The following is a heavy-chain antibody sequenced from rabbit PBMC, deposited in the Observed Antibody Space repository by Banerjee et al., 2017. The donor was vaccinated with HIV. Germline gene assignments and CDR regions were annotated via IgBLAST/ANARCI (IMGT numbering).Heavy chain of an antibody. CDR1: GFSFSSIYW. CDR3: GRDRGVGYDLNL. CDR2: IYAGDGDT. D-gene: IGHD6-1*01. Sequence: QEQLVEYGGDLVQPEGSLTLTCKASGFSFSSIYWICWVRQAPGKGLEWIACIYAGDGDTYYASWAKGRFTISKTSSTTVTLQMTSLTAADTATYFCGRDRGVGYDLNLWGPGTLV. J-gene: IGHJ4*01. V-gene: IGHV1S45*01.